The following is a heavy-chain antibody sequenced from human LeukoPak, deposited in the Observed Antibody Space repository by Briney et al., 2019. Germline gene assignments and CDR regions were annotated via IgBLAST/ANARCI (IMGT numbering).Heavy chain of an antibody. Sequence: SETLSLTCTVSGGSISSYYWSWIRQPPGKGLEWIGYIYHSGSTYYNPSLKSRVTISVDRSKNQFSLKLSSVTAADTAVYYCARGVVVAATSWFDPWGQGTLVTVSS. CDR1: GGSISSYY. J-gene: IGHJ5*02. CDR3: ARGVVVAATSWFDP. CDR2: IYHSGST. D-gene: IGHD2-15*01. V-gene: IGHV4-59*12.